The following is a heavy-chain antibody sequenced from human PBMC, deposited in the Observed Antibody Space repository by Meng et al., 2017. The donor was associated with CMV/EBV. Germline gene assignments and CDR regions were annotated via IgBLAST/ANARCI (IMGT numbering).Heavy chain of an antibody. CDR3: AREWGGIVVVPASMGIDY. D-gene: IGHD2-2*01. J-gene: IGHJ4*02. CDR1: GYSISSGYY. CDR2: IYHGGST. V-gene: IGHV4-38-2*02. Sequence: GSLRLSCTVSGYSISSGYYWGWSWQPPGNGLELIGRIYHGGSTYYNSSLKSRVTISVDTSKNQFSLQLSSVTAADTAVYYCAREWGGIVVVPASMGIDYWGQGTLVTVSS.